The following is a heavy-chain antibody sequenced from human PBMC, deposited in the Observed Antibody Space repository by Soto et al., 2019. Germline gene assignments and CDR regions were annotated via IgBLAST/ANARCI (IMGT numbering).Heavy chain of an antibody. Sequence: GGSLRLSCAASGFTFSSYGMHWVRQAPGKGLEWVAVIWYDGSNKYYADSVKGRFTISRDNSKNTLYLQMNSLRAEDTAVYYCARDLSLMVTNSPYYYYGMDVWGQGTTVTVSS. CDR1: GFTFSSYG. V-gene: IGHV3-33*01. J-gene: IGHJ6*02. D-gene: IGHD5-18*01. CDR2: IWYDGSNK. CDR3: ARDLSLMVTNSPYYYYGMDV.